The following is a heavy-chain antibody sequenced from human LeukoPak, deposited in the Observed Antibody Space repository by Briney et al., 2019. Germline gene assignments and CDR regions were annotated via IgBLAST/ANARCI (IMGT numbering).Heavy chain of an antibody. CDR1: GFTFSSYG. CDR2: IWYDGSNK. Sequence: GGSLRLSCAASGFTFSSYGMHWVRQAPGKGLEWVAVIWYDGSNKFYADSVNGRFTISRDNSKNTLYLQMNSLRAEDTAVYYCAREYSAGWFDPWGQGTLVTVSS. V-gene: IGHV3-33*01. D-gene: IGHD6-13*01. J-gene: IGHJ5*02. CDR3: AREYSAGWFDP.